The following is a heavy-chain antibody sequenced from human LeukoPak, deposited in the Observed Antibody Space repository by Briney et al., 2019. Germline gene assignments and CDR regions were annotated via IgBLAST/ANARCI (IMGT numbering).Heavy chain of an antibody. CDR1: GFTFSSYW. D-gene: IGHD3-16*02. CDR2: ISYDGSNK. J-gene: IGHJ4*02. CDR3: AKGAIDLDY. Sequence: PGGSLRLSCAASGFTFSSYWMSWVRQAPGKGLEWVAVISYDGSNKYYADSVKGRFTISRDNSKNTLYLQMNSLRAEDTAVYYCAKGAIDLDYWGQGTLVTVSS. V-gene: IGHV3-30*18.